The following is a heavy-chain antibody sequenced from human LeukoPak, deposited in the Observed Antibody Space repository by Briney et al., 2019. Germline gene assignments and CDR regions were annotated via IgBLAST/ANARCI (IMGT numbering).Heavy chain of an antibody. CDR3: ARSKDILTGYCSDY. J-gene: IGHJ4*02. Sequence: GGSLRLSCAASGFTFDDYGMSWVRQAPGKGLEWVSGINWNGGSTGYADSVKGRFTISRDNAKNSLYLQMNSLRAEDTAVYYCARSKDILTGYCSDYWGQGTLVTVSS. CDR1: GFTFDDYG. V-gene: IGHV3-20*04. D-gene: IGHD3-9*01. CDR2: INWNGGST.